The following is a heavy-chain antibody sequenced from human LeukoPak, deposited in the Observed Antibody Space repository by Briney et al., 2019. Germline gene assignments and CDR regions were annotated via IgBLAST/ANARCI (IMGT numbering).Heavy chain of an antibody. D-gene: IGHD4-11*01. CDR3: ARVTTVTVVDYYYYMDV. CDR2: IYYSGST. J-gene: IGHJ6*03. Sequence: PSETLSLTCTVSGGSISSVGYYWSWIRQHPGKGLEWSGYIYYSGSTYYNPSLKSRVTISVDTSKNQFSLKLSSVTAADTAVYYCARVTTVTVVDYYYYMDVWGKGTTVTVSS. V-gene: IGHV4-31*03. CDR1: GGSISSVGYY.